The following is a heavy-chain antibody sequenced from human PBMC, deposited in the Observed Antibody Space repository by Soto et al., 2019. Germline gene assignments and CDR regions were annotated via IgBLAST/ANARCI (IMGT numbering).Heavy chain of an antibody. CDR3: AKGFRSCYDYKAVDI. D-gene: IGHD5-12*01. CDR1: GFTFDEFD. CDR2: ISWYSGRK. Sequence: EVQLVESGGGLVQPGRSLRLSCAASGFTFDEFDIHWVRQAPGRGLEWVSGISWYSGRKVYADSVEGRFTISRDSAKSPLSLQMSSLRAEDTAFYHCAKGFRSCYDYKAVDIWGQGTMVIVSS. J-gene: IGHJ3*02. V-gene: IGHV3-9*01.